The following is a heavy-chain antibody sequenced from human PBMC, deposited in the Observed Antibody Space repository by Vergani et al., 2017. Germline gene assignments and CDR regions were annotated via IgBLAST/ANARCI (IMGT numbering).Heavy chain of an antibody. CDR1: GGSISSYY. CDR2: IYYSGST. J-gene: IGHJ4*02. CDR3: ATPGVAGPFDY. Sequence: QVQLQESGPGLVKPSETLSLTCTVSGGSISSYYWSWIRQPPGKGLEWSGYIYYSGSTNYNPALKSRVTISVDTSKNQFSLKLSSVTAADTAVYYCATPGVAGPFDYWGQGTLVTVSS. V-gene: IGHV4-59*08. D-gene: IGHD6-19*01.